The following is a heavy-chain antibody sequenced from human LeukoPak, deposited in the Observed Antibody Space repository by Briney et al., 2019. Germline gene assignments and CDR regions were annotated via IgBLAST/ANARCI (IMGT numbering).Heavy chain of an antibody. J-gene: IGHJ4*02. CDR2: IDRDGTEK. CDR3: VRGDWYFES. D-gene: IGHD2-21*01. Sequence: GGSLRLSCATSGFNFSDSRMTWVRQAPGKGLQWVANIDRDGTEKHFLDSVEGRFTISRDNAKKSLYLLMNSLRPQDTAVYFCVRGDWYFESWGQGTLVTVSS. CDR1: GFNFSDSR. V-gene: IGHV3-7*04.